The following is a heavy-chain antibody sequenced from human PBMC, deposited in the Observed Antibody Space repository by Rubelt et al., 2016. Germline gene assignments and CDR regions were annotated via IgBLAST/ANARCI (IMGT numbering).Heavy chain of an antibody. CDR3: ASSSSSSFAGTLCH. CDR2: INYSGST. V-gene: IGHV4-59*01. J-gene: IGHJ4*02. D-gene: IGHD6-13*01. Sequence: QVQLQESGPGLVKPSETLSLTCTVSGGSISSYYWSWIRQPPGKGLEWIGYINYSGSTNYNPSLKRRFTISVDTSKNQVARKRGVVTAADTAVYYCASSSSSSFAGTLCHWGQGTLVTVSS. CDR1: GGSISSYY.